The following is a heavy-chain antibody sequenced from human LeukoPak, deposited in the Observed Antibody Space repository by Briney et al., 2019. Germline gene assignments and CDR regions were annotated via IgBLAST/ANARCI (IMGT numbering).Heavy chain of an antibody. Sequence: GGSLRLSCAASGFTFNQSWMHWVRQAPGKGLVWVSRVNTDGDSTTYADFVKGRFTISRDNAKNTVFLQMNSLRAEDTAVYYCAKVVGATMWYFDYWGQGTLVTVSS. CDR2: VNTDGDST. V-gene: IGHV3-74*01. CDR3: AKVVGATMWYFDY. CDR1: GFTFNQSW. D-gene: IGHD1-26*01. J-gene: IGHJ4*02.